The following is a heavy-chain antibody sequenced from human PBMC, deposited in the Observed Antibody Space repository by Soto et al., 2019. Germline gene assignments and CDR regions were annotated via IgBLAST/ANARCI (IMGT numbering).Heavy chain of an antibody. CDR2: ISVFNGNT. J-gene: IGHJ3*01. CDR1: GYTFTGYG. V-gene: IGHV1-18*01. Sequence: QVQLVQSGAEVKKPGASVKVSCKTPGYTFTGYGINWVRPAPGHGLEWMGWISVFNGNTKYGQNIQDRVIMTTDTSTSTAYRALRSLRSDDTAVYFWGRDGSGGIIDSWGQGTMLIVSS. CDR3: GRDGSGGIIDS. D-gene: IGHD2-15*01.